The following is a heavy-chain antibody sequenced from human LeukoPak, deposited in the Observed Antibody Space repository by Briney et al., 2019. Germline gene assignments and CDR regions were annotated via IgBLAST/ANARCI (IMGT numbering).Heavy chain of an antibody. CDR1: GYTFSSYG. V-gene: IGHV1-18*01. J-gene: IGHJ4*02. D-gene: IGHD1-26*01. CDR3: ARRGGSYSHSDF. CDR2: VSPFNGNT. Sequence: GASVKVSCKASGYTFSSYGIIWVRQAPGQGLQWMGWVSPFNGNTDYAPNPQGRVTMTTDTSTTTAYMELRSLTSDDTAVYYCARRGGSYSHSDFWGQGTLVTVSS.